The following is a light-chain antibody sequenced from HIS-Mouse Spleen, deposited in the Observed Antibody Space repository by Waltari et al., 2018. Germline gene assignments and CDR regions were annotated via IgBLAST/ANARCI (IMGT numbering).Light chain of an antibody. Sequence: QSALTQPASVSGSPGQSITISCTGTSSDVGSYNLVSWYQQHPGKAPKLMIYDGSKRPSGVSNRFSGSKSGNTASLTISGLQAEDEADYYCCSYAGSSTFLYVFGTGTKVTVL. CDR3: CSYAGSSTFLYV. CDR2: DGS. V-gene: IGLV2-23*03. CDR1: SSDVGSYNL. J-gene: IGLJ1*01.